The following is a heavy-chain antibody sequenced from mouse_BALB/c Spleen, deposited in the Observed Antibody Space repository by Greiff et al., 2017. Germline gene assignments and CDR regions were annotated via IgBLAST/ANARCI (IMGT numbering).Heavy chain of an antibody. Sequence: EVHLVESGGGLVKPGGSLKLSCAASGFTFSSYAMSWVRQTPEKRLEWVASISSGGSTYYPDSVKGRFTISRDNARNILYLQMSSLRSEDTAMYYCASSAMDYWGQGTSVTVSS. J-gene: IGHJ4*01. CDR3: ASSAMDY. CDR1: GFTFSSYA. CDR2: ISSGGST. V-gene: IGHV5-6-5*01.